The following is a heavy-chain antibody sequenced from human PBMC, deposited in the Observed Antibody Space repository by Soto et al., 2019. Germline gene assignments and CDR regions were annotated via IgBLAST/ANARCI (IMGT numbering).Heavy chain of an antibody. Sequence: ETLSLTCTVSGDSISTFYWGWMRQSPGKELEWIGYVYYTGSTNYNPSLKSRVTISVDRSKNQFSLKLTSANAADTAVYYCARGRTVRNYTDDSSDYFYFFDYWGQGTQVTVSS. V-gene: IGHV4-59*01. CDR3: ARGRTVRNYTDDSSDYFYFFDY. CDR1: GDSISTFY. CDR2: VYYTGST. J-gene: IGHJ4*02. D-gene: IGHD3-22*01.